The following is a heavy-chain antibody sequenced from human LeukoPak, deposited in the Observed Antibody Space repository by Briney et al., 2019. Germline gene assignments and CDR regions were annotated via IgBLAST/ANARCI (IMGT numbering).Heavy chain of an antibody. V-gene: IGHV3-33*01. CDR3: ARDAVPAASYYYYYGMDV. CDR1: GFTFSSYG. CDR2: IWYDGSNK. J-gene: IGHJ6*02. D-gene: IGHD2-2*01. Sequence: GGSLRLSCAASGFTFSSYGMHWVRQAPGKGLEWVAVIWYDGSNKYYADSVKGRFTISRDNSKNTLYLQMNSLRAEDTAVYYCARDAVPAASYYYYYGMDVWGQGTTVTVSS.